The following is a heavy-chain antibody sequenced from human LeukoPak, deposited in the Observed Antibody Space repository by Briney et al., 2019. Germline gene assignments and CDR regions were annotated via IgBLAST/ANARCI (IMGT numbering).Heavy chain of an antibody. CDR3: ARHVDTAAGTNFDY. D-gene: IGHD6-13*01. CDR2: IYYSGST. V-gene: IGHV4-39*01. CDR1: GGSISSSSFY. J-gene: IGHJ4*02. Sequence: SETLTLTCTVSGGSISSSSFYWGWIRPPPGKGLEWIGSIYYSGSTYYNPYLKSRVTISVATSKNQCSLKLSSVTAADTAVYYCARHVDTAAGTNFDYWGQGTLVTVSS.